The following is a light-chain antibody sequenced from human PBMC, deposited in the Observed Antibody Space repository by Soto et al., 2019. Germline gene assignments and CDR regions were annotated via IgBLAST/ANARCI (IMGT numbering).Light chain of an antibody. CDR3: QQYNTYWT. CDR2: KAS. Sequence: DIQMTQSPSTLSASVGDRVTITCRASQSISTWLAWYQQKPGKAPNLLIYKASSLESGVPSRFSGSGSGTEFTLTISSLQPDDFATYYCQQYNTYWTFGQGTKAEIK. J-gene: IGKJ1*01. CDR1: QSISTW. V-gene: IGKV1-5*03.